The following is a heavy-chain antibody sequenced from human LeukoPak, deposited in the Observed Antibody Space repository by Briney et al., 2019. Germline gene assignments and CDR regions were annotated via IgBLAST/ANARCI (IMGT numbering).Heavy chain of an antibody. J-gene: IGHJ4*02. Sequence: GASVKVSCKVSGYTLTELSMHWVRQAPGKGLEWMGGFDPEDGETIYAQKFQGRVTMTGDTSTDTAYMELSSLRSEDTAVYYCATGVGSGSYDFDYWGQGTLVTVSS. CDR1: GYTLTELS. D-gene: IGHD1-26*01. V-gene: IGHV1-24*01. CDR3: ATGVGSGSYDFDY. CDR2: FDPEDGET.